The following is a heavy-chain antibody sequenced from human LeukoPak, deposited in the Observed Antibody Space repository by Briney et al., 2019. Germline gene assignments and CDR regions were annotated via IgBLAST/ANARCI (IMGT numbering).Heavy chain of an antibody. CDR1: GYTFTSYY. Sequence: GASVKVSCKASGYTFTSYYMHWVRQAPGQGLEWMGIINPSGGSTSYAQKFQGRVTMTRDTSTSTVYMELSSLRSEDTAVYYCARDRRRIAAAGMTAPWAQGTLFTVSS. CDR2: INPSGGST. D-gene: IGHD6-13*01. CDR3: ARDRRRIAAAGMTAP. V-gene: IGHV1-46*01. J-gene: IGHJ5*02.